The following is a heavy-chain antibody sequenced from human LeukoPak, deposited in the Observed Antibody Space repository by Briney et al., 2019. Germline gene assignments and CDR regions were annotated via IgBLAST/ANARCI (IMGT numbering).Heavy chain of an antibody. J-gene: IGHJ4*02. V-gene: IGHV3-21*01. CDR3: ARDVDTSSHYSHFDY. CDR2: ISSSSSYI. CDR1: GFTFSSYS. D-gene: IGHD5-18*01. Sequence: PGGSLRLSCAASGFTFSSYSMNWVRQAPGKGLEWVSSISSSSSYIYYADSVKGRFTISRDNAKNSLYLQMNSLRAEDTAVYYCARDVDTSSHYSHFDYWGQGTLVTVSS.